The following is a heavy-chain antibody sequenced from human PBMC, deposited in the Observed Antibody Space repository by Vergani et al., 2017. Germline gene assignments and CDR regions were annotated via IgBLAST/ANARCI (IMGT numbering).Heavy chain of an antibody. CDR3: ARDGCSGDCFWGSIDY. V-gene: IGHV1-2*02. CDR2: INPRSGGT. J-gene: IGHJ4*02. Sequence: QVQVVQSGAEVKKSGASVKVSCKTSGYTFTGYYMHWVRQAPGQGLEWMGWINPRSGGTNYAQKFQGRVTMTRDTSISTDYMELSGLRSDDTAVYYCARDGCSGDCFWGSIDYWGQGTLVTVSS. CDR1: GYTFTGYY. D-gene: IGHD2-21*02.